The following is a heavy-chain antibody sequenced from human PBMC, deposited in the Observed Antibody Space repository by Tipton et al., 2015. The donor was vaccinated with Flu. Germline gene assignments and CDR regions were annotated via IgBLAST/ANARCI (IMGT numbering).Heavy chain of an antibody. Sequence: TLSLTCTVSGGSISSYYWSWIRQPAGKGLEWIGRIYTSGSTSYNPSLKSRVTMPVDTSKNQFSLKLSSVTAADTAVYYCARDAQEHCSSSSSCSEFDYWGQGTPVTVFS. J-gene: IGHJ4*02. CDR3: ARDAQEHCSSSSSCSEFDY. V-gene: IGHV4-4*07. CDR1: GGSISSYY. CDR2: IYTSGST. D-gene: IGHD2-2*01.